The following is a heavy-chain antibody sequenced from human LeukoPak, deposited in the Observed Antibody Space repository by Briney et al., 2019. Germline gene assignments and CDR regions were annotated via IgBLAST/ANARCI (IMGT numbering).Heavy chain of an antibody. CDR2: VYYSGST. CDR3: ARGAIVPAAIGY. Sequence: SETLSLTCTVSGGSISSYYWSWIRQPPGKGLEWIGYVYYSGSTNYNPSLKSRVTISVDTSKNQFSLKVNSVTAADTAVYYCARGAIVPAAIGYWGQGTLVTVSS. D-gene: IGHD2-2*01. V-gene: IGHV4-59*01. J-gene: IGHJ4*02. CDR1: GGSISSYY.